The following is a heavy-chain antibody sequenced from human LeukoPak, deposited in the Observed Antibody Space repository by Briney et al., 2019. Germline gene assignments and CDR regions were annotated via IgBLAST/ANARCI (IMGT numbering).Heavy chain of an antibody. CDR1: GYTFTSYY. Sequence: ASVKVSCKASGYTFTSYYMHWVRQAPGQGLEWMGIINPSGGSTSYAQKFQGRVTMTRDTSISTAYMELSRLRSDDTAVYYCAREEYSSSWSRSYNWFDPWGQGTLVTVSS. D-gene: IGHD6-13*01. J-gene: IGHJ5*02. CDR3: AREEYSSSWSRSYNWFDP. V-gene: IGHV1-46*01. CDR2: INPSGGST.